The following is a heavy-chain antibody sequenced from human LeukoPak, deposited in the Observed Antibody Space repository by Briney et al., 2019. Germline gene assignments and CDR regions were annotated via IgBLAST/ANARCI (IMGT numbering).Heavy chain of an antibody. CDR2: INPYNGNT. CDR3: ARDRRSDFDVPYYFDC. CDR1: GYTFTNYC. Sequence: ASVKVSCKASGYTFTNYCLHWVRQAPGQGLEWMGWINPYNGNTNYAQKFQGRVTMTTDTSTSTAYMEMRSLRSDDTAVFFCARDRRSDFDVPYYFDCWGQGTLVTVSS. V-gene: IGHV1-18*01. J-gene: IGHJ4*02. D-gene: IGHD2-21*02.